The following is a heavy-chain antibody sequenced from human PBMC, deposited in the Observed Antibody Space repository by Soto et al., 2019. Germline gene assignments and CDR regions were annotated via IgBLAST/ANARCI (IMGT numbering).Heavy chain of an antibody. Sequence: ASVKVACKASGGTFSTYAIDWVRQAPGQGLEWMGGILPLFGTAKYAQNFQGRITITADESTNTAYMELRSLRSQDTAVSYRARGVHYDSSGYYYFYWGQGTLVTVSS. D-gene: IGHD3-22*01. CDR2: ILPLFGTA. V-gene: IGHV1-69*13. J-gene: IGHJ4*02. CDR1: GGTFSTYA. CDR3: ARGVHYDSSGYYYFY.